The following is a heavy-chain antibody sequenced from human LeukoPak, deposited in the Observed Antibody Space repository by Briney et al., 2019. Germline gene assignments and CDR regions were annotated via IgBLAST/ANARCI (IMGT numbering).Heavy chain of an antibody. V-gene: IGHV4-39*01. D-gene: IGHD1-1*01. CDR2: IYYSGST. J-gene: IGHJ4*02. Sequence: SETLSLTCTVSGGSISSSSYYWGWIRQPPGKELEWIGSIYYSGSTYYNPSLKSRVTISVDTSKNQFSLKLSSVTAADTAVYFCARYVPVKTGPTRASFDYWGQGILVSVSS. CDR1: GGSISSSSYY. CDR3: ARYVPVKTGPTRASFDY.